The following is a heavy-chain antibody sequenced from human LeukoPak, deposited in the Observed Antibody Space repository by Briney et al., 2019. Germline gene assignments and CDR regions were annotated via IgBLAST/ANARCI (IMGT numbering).Heavy chain of an antibody. J-gene: IGHJ4*02. V-gene: IGHV4-34*01. Sequence: PSETLSLTCAVYGGSFSGYYWSWIRQPPGKGLEWSGEINHSGSTNYNPSLKSRVTISVDTSKNQFSLKLSSVTAADTAVYNCARGRVYDFWSGYYTPDGYYFDYWGQGTLVTVSS. CDR1: GGSFSGYY. D-gene: IGHD3-3*01. CDR2: INHSGST. CDR3: ARGRVYDFWSGYYTPDGYYFDY.